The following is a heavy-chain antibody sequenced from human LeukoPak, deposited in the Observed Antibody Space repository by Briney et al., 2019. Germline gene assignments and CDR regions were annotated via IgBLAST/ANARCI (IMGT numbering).Heavy chain of an antibody. J-gene: IGHJ2*01. Sequence: GGSLRLSCTASGFTLSSFGMHWVRQAPGKGLEWVSVISDDGSNTYYADSVKGRFTISRDNSKNTLYLQLNSLRTEDTAVYYCAKDADTATIIFWYFDLWGRGTLVTVSS. CDR2: ISDDGSNT. V-gene: IGHV3-30*18. CDR1: GFTLSSFG. D-gene: IGHD5-18*01. CDR3: AKDADTATIIFWYFDL.